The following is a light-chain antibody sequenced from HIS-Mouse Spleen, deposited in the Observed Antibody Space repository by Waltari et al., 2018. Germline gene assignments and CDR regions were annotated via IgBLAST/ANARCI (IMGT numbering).Light chain of an antibody. Sequence: EIVLTQSPATLSLSPRERATLPCRASQSVRTYLAWYQQKPGQAPRLLIYDASNRATGIPARFSGSGSGTDFTLTISSLEPEDFAVYYCQQRSNWPPITFGQGTRLEIK. J-gene: IGKJ5*01. CDR3: QQRSNWPPIT. V-gene: IGKV3-11*01. CDR2: DAS. CDR1: QSVRTY.